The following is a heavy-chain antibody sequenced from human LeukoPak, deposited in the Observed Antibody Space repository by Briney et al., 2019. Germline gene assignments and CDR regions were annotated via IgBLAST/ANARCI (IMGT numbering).Heavy chain of an antibody. CDR1: GFTFSSYA. J-gene: IGHJ6*03. V-gene: IGHV3-23*01. CDR2: ISGSGGST. D-gene: IGHD5-24*01. Sequence: GGSLRLSCAASGFTFSSYAMSWVRQAPGKGLEWVSAISGSGGSTYYADSVKGRFTISRDNSKNTLYLQMNSLRAEDTAVYYCAKGCLSRWLQLDLYMDVWGKGTTVTVSS. CDR3: AKGCLSRWLQLDLYMDV.